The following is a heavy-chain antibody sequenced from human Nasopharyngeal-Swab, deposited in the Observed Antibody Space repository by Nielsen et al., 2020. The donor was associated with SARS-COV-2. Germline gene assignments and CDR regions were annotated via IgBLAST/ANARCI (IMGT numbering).Heavy chain of an antibody. CDR1: GYSFTSYW. CDR2: IDPSDSYT. J-gene: IGHJ4*02. D-gene: IGHD1-7*01. CDR3: AHQGVTGTTGGFDY. V-gene: IGHV5-10-1*01. Sequence: KVSCKGSGYSFTSYWISWVRQMPGKGLKWMGRIDPSDSYTNYSPSFQGHVTISADKSISTAYLQWSSLKASDTAMYYCAHQGVTGTTGGFDYWGQGTLVAVSS.